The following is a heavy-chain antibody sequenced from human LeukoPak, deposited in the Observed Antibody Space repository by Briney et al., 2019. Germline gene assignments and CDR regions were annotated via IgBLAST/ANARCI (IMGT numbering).Heavy chain of an antibody. CDR2: ISTRDNTI. CDR3: ARGARWAYYFDY. J-gene: IGHJ4*02. V-gene: IGHV3-11*01. CDR1: GFTYSDYY. Sequence: GGSLRLSCTASGFTYSDYYMSWIRQTPGKGLEWLSYISTRDNTIQYADSVKGRFTISRDNANNSVFLQMNNLRAEDSAIYYCARGARWAYYFDYWGQGSLVTVSS. D-gene: IGHD4-23*01.